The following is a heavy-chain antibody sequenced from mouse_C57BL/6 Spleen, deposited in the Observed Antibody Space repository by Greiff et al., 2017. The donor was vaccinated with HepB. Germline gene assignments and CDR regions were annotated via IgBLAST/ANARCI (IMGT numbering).Heavy chain of an antibody. D-gene: IGHD6-5*01. CDR3: AREGPYVHDWYCGV. CDR2: IYPGDGDT. CDR1: GYAFSSSW. J-gene: IGHJ1*03. Sequence: QVQLQQSGPELVKPGASVKISCKASGYAFSSSWMNWVKQRRGKGLEWIGRIYPGDGDTNYNGKFKGKATLTADKPSSTAYMQHSSLTSEDSAVYFCAREGPYVHDWYCGVWGTGTTLTVSS. V-gene: IGHV1-82*01.